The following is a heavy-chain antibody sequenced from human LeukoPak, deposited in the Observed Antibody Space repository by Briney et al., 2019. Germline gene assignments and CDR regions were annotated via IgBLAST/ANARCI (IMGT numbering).Heavy chain of an antibody. J-gene: IGHJ6*02. V-gene: IGHV3-66*01. CDR2: IYSGGST. D-gene: IGHD2-8*01. CDR3: ARTNRFLLMDV. Sequence: AGGSLRLSCAASGFTVSSNYMSWVRQAPGKGLEWVSVIYSGGSTYYADSVKGRFTISRDNSKNTLYLQMNSLRAEDTVVYYCARTNRFLLMDVWGQGTTVTVSS. CDR1: GFTVSSNY.